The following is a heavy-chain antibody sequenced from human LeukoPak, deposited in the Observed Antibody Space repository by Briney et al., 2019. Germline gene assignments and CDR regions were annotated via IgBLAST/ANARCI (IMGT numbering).Heavy chain of an antibody. V-gene: IGHV4-34*01. CDR2: INHSGST. CDR1: GGSFSGYY. CDR3: ARASGDYDVSWFDP. J-gene: IGHJ5*02. D-gene: IGHD4-17*01. Sequence: PSETLSLTCAVYGGSFSGYYWSWIRQPPGKGLEWIGEINHSGSTNYNPSLKSRVTISVDTSKNQFSLKLSSVTAADTAVYYCARASGDYDVSWFDPWGQGTLVTVSS.